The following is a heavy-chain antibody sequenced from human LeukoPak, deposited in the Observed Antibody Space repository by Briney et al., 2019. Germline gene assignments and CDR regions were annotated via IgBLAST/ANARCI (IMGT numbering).Heavy chain of an antibody. J-gene: IGHJ6*02. V-gene: IGHV1-2*06. Sequence: ASVKVSCKASGYTFTGYYMHWVRQAPGQGLEWMGRINPNSGGTNYAQKFQGRVTMTTDTSTSTAYMELRSLRSDDTAVYYCARAAFGVANYYYGMDVWGQGTTVTVSS. CDR1: GYTFTGYY. CDR2: INPNSGGT. CDR3: ARAAFGVANYYYGMDV. D-gene: IGHD3-3*01.